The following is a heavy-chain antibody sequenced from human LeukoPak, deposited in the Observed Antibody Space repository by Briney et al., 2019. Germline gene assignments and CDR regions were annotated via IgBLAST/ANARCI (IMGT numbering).Heavy chain of an antibody. CDR1: GFTFSNAW. J-gene: IGHJ4*02. CDR2: IKRKADGGTT. V-gene: IGHV3-15*01. Sequence: PGGSLRLSCAASGFTFSNAWMSWVRQAPGKGLEWVGRIKRKADGGTTDYAAPVKGRFTISRDDSKNTLYLQMNSLKTEDTAVYYCTTVLPGGYWGQGTLVTVSS. D-gene: IGHD3-10*01. CDR3: TTVLPGGY.